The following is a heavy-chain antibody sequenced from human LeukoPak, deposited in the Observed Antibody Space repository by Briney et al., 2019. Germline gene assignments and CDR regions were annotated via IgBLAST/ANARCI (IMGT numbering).Heavy chain of an antibody. J-gene: IGHJ3*02. CDR1: GFAFSNFA. V-gene: IGHV3-23*01. Sequence: GGSLRLSCAASGFAFSNFAMSWVRQAPGKGLEWVSAMSGSGYYTYYVESVKGRFTISRDNSKNTLYLQMNSLRAEDTAVYYCARAPPYLQLGDAFDIWGQGTMVTVSS. D-gene: IGHD5-18*01. CDR2: MSGSGYYT. CDR3: ARAPPYLQLGDAFDI.